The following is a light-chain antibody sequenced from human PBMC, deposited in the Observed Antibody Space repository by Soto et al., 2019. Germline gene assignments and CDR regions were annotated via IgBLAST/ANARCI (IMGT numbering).Light chain of an antibody. V-gene: IGKV1-39*01. J-gene: IGKJ4*01. Sequence: DIQMTQSPSSLSASVGDRVTITFRASQSISSYLNWYQQKPGKDPKLLIYAASSLQSGVPSRFSGRGSGTDFTLTISSLQPEEFATYYCQQSYSTPAFGGGTKVEIK. CDR1: QSISSY. CDR2: AAS. CDR3: QQSYSTPA.